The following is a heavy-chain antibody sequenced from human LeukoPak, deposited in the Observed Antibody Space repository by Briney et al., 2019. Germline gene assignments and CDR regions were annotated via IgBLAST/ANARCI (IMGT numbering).Heavy chain of an antibody. Sequence: SETLSLTCAVYGGSFSGYSWNWIRQPPVKGLEWIGEINHSGGTNYNPSLKSRVTISVDTSKKQFSLKLSSVTAADTAVYYCARVEYQLLFDYWGQGTLVTVSS. CDR3: ARVEYQLLFDY. D-gene: IGHD2-2*01. J-gene: IGHJ4*02. V-gene: IGHV4-34*01. CDR1: GGSFSGYS. CDR2: INHSGGT.